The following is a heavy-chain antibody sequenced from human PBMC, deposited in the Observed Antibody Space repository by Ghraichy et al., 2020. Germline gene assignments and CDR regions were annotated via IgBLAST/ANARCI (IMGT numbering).Heavy chain of an antibody. CDR2: INYVDVT. Sequence: SETLSLTCSVYGGSIAGYYWSWIRQSPGKGLEWIGEINYVDVTNYNPSLESRVTISLDTYDNQFSLSLTSLTVADTGLYFCARGRYCGGGACYPRPSSFDHCGQGVPVTVSS. V-gene: IGHV4-34*01. CDR1: GGSIAGYY. D-gene: IGHD2-15*01. CDR3: ARGRYCGGGACYPRPSSFDH. J-gene: IGHJ4*02.